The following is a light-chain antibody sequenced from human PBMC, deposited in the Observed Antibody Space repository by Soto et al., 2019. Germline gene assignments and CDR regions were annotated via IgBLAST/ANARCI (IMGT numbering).Light chain of an antibody. Sequence: QSALTQPASVSGSPGQSITISCTGTSSDVGGYKYVSWYQQHPGKAPKLMIYEVRNRPSGVSSRFSGSKSGNTASLTISGLQAEDEADYYSSSYTSTTTLGVFGTGTKVTVL. CDR3: SSYTSTTTLGV. J-gene: IGLJ1*01. CDR1: SSDVGGYKY. V-gene: IGLV2-14*01. CDR2: EVR.